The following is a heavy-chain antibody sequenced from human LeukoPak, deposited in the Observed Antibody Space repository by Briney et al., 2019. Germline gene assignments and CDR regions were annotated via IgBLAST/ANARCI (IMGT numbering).Heavy chain of an antibody. CDR1: GFTFNRYN. CDR2: ISTSSSYI. Sequence: GGSLRLSCAASGFTFNRYNMNWVRRAPGKGLEWVSSISTSSSYIYYADSVRGRFTISRDNAKNSLYLQMNSLRAEDTAVCYCARANSGSYYAFDIWGQGTMVTVSS. V-gene: IGHV3-21*01. D-gene: IGHD1-26*01. J-gene: IGHJ3*02. CDR3: ARANSGSYYAFDI.